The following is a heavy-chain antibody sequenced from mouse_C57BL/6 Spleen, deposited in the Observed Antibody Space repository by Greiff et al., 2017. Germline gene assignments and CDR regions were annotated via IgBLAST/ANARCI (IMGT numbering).Heavy chain of an antibody. D-gene: IGHD2-3*01. V-gene: IGHV2-3*01. J-gene: IGHJ1*03. CDR3: AKPMVTTWNWYFDV. Sequence: VQLQQSGPGLVAPSQSLSITCTVSGFSLTSYGVSWVRQPPGKGLEWLGVIWGDGSTNYHSALISRLSISKDNSKSQVLLKLNSLQTDDTATYYCAKPMVTTWNWYFDVWGTGTTVTVSS. CDR2: IWGDGST. CDR1: GFSLTSYG.